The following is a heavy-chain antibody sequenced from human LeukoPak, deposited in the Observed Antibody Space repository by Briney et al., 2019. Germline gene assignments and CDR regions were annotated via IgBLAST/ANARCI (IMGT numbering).Heavy chain of an antibody. CDR3: ARVGVHSAVFDI. D-gene: IGHD3-16*01. CDR1: GFTFDDYG. J-gene: IGHJ3*02. Sequence: PGGSLRLSCAASGFTFDDYGMTWVRQGPVKGLEWISGVNWDGGDTGYADSVQGRFTISRDNGKSSLYLQMNSLRSEDTALYYCARVGVHSAVFDIWGQGTMVTVSS. V-gene: IGHV3-20*04. CDR2: VNWDGGDT.